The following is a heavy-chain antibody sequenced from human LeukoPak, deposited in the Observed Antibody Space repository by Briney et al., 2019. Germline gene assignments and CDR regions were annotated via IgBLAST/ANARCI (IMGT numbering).Heavy chain of an antibody. D-gene: IGHD1-26*01. CDR1: GFTFRNHG. CDR3: ARDITVGTTWPRDY. CDR2: IWYDGSNK. V-gene: IGHV3-33*08. Sequence: GGSLRLSCAPSGFTFRNHGMHWVRQAPGKGLEWVAVIWYDGSNKYYADSEGRFTISRDNSKNTLYLEMNSLRGEGTAIYYCARDITVGTTWPRDYWGQGILVTVSS. J-gene: IGHJ4*02.